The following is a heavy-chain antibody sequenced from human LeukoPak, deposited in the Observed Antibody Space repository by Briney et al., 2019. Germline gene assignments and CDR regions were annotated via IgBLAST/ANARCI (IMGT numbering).Heavy chain of an antibody. CDR3: ARDNTGRSDY. Sequence: GGSLRLSCAASGFTFSSYGMHWVRQAPGKGLEGVAVIWYDGSKTFYADSVKGRFTISRDNSKNTLYLQMSSLRPDDKAVFYCARDNTGRSDYWGQGTLVTVSS. CDR2: IWYDGSKT. J-gene: IGHJ4*01. D-gene: IGHD1-14*01. V-gene: IGHV3-33*01. CDR1: GFTFSSYG.